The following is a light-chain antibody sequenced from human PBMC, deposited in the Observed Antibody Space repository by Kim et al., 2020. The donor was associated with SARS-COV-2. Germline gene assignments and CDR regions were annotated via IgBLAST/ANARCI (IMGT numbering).Light chain of an antibody. Sequence: INCKSSQSVLYSSNNKNYLAWYQQKPGQPPKLLIYWASTRESGVPDRFSGSGSGTDFTLTISSLQAEDVAVYYCQQYYSTPPAGTFGQGTKVDIK. CDR1: QSVLYSSNNKNY. V-gene: IGKV4-1*01. CDR3: QQYYSTPPAGT. J-gene: IGKJ1*01. CDR2: WAS.